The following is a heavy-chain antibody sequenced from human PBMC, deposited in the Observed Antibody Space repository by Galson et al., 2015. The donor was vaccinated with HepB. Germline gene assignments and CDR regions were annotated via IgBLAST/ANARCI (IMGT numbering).Heavy chain of an antibody. CDR2: INPNSGGT. D-gene: IGHD2-8*02. CDR3: ARATNLLGGSRIDP. CDR1: GYTFTGYY. Sequence: SVKVSCKASGYTFTGYYMHWVRQAPGQGLEWMGWINPNSGGTNYAQKFQGRVTMTRDTSISTAYMELSRLRSDDTAVYYCARATNLLGGSRIDPWGQGTLVTVSS. V-gene: IGHV1-2*02. J-gene: IGHJ5*02.